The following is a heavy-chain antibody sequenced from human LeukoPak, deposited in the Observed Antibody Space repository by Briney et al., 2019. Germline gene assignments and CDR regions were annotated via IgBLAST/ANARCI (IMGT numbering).Heavy chain of an antibody. V-gene: IGHV3-30*03. D-gene: IGHD3-10*01. J-gene: IGHJ4*02. Sequence: GGSLRLSCVASGFAFSQFPVHWVRQAPGKRLEWVAFISHDGGNKKYGDSVKGRFTISRDNSKNTVYLQMNSLRPEDTALYYCARDKSYFGSGNYHYFDSWGQGALVIVSS. CDR2: ISHDGGNK. CDR3: ARDKSYFGSGNYHYFDS. CDR1: GFAFSQFP.